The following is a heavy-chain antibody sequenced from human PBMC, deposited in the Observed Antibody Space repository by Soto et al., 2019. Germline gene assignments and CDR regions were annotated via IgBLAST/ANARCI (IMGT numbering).Heavy chain of an antibody. V-gene: IGHV3-33*01. CDR1: GFTFSSYG. CDR2: IWYDGSNK. CDR3: ARDTRPGWNGGYYYYGMDV. Sequence: PGGSLRLSCAASGFTFSSYGMHWVRQAPGKGLEWVAVIWYDGSNKYYADSVKGRFTISRDNSKNTLYLQMNSLRAEDTAVYYCARDTRPGWNGGYYYYGMDVWGQGTTVTVSS. J-gene: IGHJ6*02. D-gene: IGHD1-1*01.